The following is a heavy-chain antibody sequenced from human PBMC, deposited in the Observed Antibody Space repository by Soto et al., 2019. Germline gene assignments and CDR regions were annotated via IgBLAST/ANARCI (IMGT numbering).Heavy chain of an antibody. CDR3: ARVSSSIVVVPDYGMDV. V-gene: IGHV1-18*04. Sequence: QVQLVQSGNEVKRPGASVKVSCKASGYTFVSHGISWVRQAPGQGLEWMGWISVKNGNTNYAQKVQGRVNLTTDTSTSTAYMELRSLKSDDTAVYYVARVSSSIVVVPDYGMDVWGQGTTVTVSS. D-gene: IGHD2-15*01. J-gene: IGHJ6*02. CDR2: ISVKNGNT. CDR1: GYTFVSHG.